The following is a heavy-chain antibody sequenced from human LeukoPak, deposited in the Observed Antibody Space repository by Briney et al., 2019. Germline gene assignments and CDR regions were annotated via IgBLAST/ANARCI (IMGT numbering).Heavy chain of an antibody. D-gene: IGHD3-10*01. J-gene: IGHJ5*02. CDR3: ARVLLWFGESWGWFDP. CDR2: INHSGST. V-gene: IGHV4-34*01. Sequence: SETLSLTCAVYGGSFSGYDWSWIRQPPGKGLEWVGEINHSGSTNYNPSLKSRVTISVDTSKNQFSLKLSSVTAADTAVYYCARVLLWFGESWGWFDPWGQGTLVTVSS. CDR1: GGSFSGYD.